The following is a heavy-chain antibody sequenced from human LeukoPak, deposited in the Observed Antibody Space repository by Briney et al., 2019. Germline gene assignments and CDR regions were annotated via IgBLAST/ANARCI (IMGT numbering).Heavy chain of an antibody. CDR2: MNPNSGNT. Sequence: ASVKVSCKASGYTFTSYDINWVRQATGQGLERMGWMNPNSGNTGYAQKFQGRVTITRNTSISTAYMELSSLRSEDTAVYYCARGLFLEWLNVNNGPFDYWGQGTLVTVSS. CDR1: GYTFTSYD. J-gene: IGHJ4*02. V-gene: IGHV1-8*01. D-gene: IGHD3-3*01. CDR3: ARGLFLEWLNVNNGPFDY.